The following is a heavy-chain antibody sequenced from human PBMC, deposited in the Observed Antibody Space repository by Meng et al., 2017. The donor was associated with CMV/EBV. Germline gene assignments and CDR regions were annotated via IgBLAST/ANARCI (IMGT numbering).Heavy chain of an antibody. J-gene: IGHJ6*02. V-gene: IGHV3-7*01. CDR1: GFTFSNAW. CDR3: ARASVNIGYCSSTSCYLYYYYGMDV. D-gene: IGHD2-2*01. CDR2: IKQDGGEK. Sequence: GGSLRLSCAASGFTFSNAWMSWVRQAPGKGLEWVANIKQDGGEKYYVDSVKGRFTISRDNAKNSLYLQMNSLRAEDTAVYYCARASVNIGYCSSTSCYLYYYYGMDVWGQGTTVTVSS.